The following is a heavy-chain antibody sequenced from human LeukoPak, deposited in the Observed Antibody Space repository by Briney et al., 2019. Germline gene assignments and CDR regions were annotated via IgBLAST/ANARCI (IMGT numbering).Heavy chain of an antibody. CDR1: GFTFSSYA. CDR3: ARILSGSGSYGAFDI. D-gene: IGHD1-26*01. Sequence: GGSLRLSCAASGFTFSSYAMSWVRQAPGKGLEWVSAITGSGGNTYYADSVKGRFTISRDNAKNSLYLQMNSLRDEDTAVYYCARILSGSGSYGAFDIWGQGTMVTVSS. V-gene: IGHV3-23*01. J-gene: IGHJ3*02. CDR2: ITGSGGNT.